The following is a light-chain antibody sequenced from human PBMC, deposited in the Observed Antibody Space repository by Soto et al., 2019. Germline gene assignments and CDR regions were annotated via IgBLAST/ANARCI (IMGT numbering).Light chain of an antibody. J-gene: IGKJ1*01. Sequence: DIQMTQSPSSLSASVGDRVTITCQASQSISSYLNWYQQKPGKAPKLLIYAASSLQSGVPSRFSGSGSGTDFTLTISSLQPEDFATYYCQQSYSTLPWTFGQGTKVDIK. CDR1: QSISSY. CDR3: QQSYSTLPWT. CDR2: AAS. V-gene: IGKV1-39*01.